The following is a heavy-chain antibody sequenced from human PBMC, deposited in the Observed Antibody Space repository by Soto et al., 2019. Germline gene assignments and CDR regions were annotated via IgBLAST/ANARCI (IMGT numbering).Heavy chain of an antibody. CDR1: GGTFSSYT. J-gene: IGHJ4*02. D-gene: IGHD4-17*01. CDR2: IIPILGIA. CDR3: ATTLYGDYVGFDY. V-gene: IGHV1-69*02. Sequence: QVQLVQSGAEVKKPGSSVKVSCKASGGTFSSYTISWVRQAPGQGLEWLGRIIPILGIANYAQKFQGRVTITADKSTSTAYMELSSLRSEDTAVYYCATTLYGDYVGFDYWGQGTLVTVSS.